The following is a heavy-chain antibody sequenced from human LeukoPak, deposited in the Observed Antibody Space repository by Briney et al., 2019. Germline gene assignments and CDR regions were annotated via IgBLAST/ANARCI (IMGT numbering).Heavy chain of an antibody. CDR3: ARERDPEDYYYYGMDV. CDR2: ISAYNANT. V-gene: IGHV1-18*01. J-gene: IGHJ6*02. D-gene: IGHD5-24*01. Sequence: ASVKVSCKASGYTFTSYDINWVRQATGQGLEWMGWISAYNANTNYAQNLQGRVTMTTDTSTSTAYMELRSLRSDDTAVYYCARERDPEDYYYYGMDVWGQGTTVTVSS. CDR1: GYTFTSYD.